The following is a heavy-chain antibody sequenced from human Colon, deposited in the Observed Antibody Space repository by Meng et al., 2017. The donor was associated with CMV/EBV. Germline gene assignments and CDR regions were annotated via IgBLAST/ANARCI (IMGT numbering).Heavy chain of an antibody. D-gene: IGHD2-15*01. J-gene: IGHJ4*02. CDR1: VFTFTSYD. CDR3: ARDRWFTF. Sequence: VGFLVAGGRFVQPGGYIGLSCAASVFTFTSYDMSWGRQAPGKGLEWVSTIGRGSGANYADSVKGRFTMSRDNSKNTVYLEMNNLRAEDTAIYYCARDRWFTFWGQGVLVTVSS. CDR2: IGRGSGA. V-gene: IGHV3-23*01.